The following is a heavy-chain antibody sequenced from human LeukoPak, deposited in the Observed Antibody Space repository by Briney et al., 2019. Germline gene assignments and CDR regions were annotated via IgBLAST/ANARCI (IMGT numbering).Heavy chain of an antibody. CDR1: GGSISSSSYY. Sequence: SETLSLTCTVSGGSISSSSYYWGWIRQPPGKGLEWIGSISYSGNTYYNPSLKSRVTISVDTSKNQFSLKLSSVTAADTAVYYCASVFGYFYYDFWSGYFQGFDYWGQGTLVTVSS. CDR2: ISYSGNT. J-gene: IGHJ4*02. D-gene: IGHD3-3*01. V-gene: IGHV4-39*01. CDR3: ASVFGYFYYDFWSGYFQGFDY.